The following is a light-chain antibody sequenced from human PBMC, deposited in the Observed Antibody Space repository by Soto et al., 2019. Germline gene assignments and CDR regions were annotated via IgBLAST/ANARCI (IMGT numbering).Light chain of an antibody. CDR1: SGHSTYI. CDR2: LEGSGRY. J-gene: IGLJ3*02. V-gene: IGLV4-60*02. Sequence: QSVLTQSSSASASLGSSVKLTCTLSSGHSTYIIAWHQQQPGKAPRYLMNLEGSGRYNRWSGVPDRFSGSSSGADRYLTISNLQFEDEADYYCETWDNNTRVFGGGTKLTVL. CDR3: ETWDNNTRV.